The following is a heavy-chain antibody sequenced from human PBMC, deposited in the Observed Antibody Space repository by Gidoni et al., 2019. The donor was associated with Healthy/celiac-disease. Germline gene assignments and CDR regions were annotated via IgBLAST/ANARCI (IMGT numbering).Heavy chain of an antibody. D-gene: IGHD6-19*01. CDR1: GGSFSGYY. CDR3: ARGRRVSGWYLNWFDP. V-gene: IGHV4-34*01. J-gene: IGHJ5*02. Sequence: QVQLQQWGAGLLKPSETLSLTCAVDGGSFSGYYWSWIRQPPGKGLEWIGEINHSGSTNYNPSLNSRVTISVDTSKNQFSLKLSSVTAADTAVYYCARGRRVSGWYLNWFDPWGQGTLVTVSS. CDR2: INHSGST.